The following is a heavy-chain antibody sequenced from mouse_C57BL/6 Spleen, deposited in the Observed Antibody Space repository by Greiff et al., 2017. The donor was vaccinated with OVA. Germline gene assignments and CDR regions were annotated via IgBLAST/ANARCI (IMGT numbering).Heavy chain of an antibody. Sequence: QVQLQQPGAELVKPGASVKLSCKASGYTFTSYWMQWVKQRPGQGLEWIGEIDPSDSYTNYNQKFKGKATLTVDTSSSTAYMQLSSLTSEDSAVYYCSRRDWYDGYYGYFDYWGQGTTLTVSS. CDR3: SRRDWYDGYYGYFDY. J-gene: IGHJ2*01. CDR1: GYTFTSYW. V-gene: IGHV1-50*01. D-gene: IGHD2-3*01. CDR2: IDPSDSYT.